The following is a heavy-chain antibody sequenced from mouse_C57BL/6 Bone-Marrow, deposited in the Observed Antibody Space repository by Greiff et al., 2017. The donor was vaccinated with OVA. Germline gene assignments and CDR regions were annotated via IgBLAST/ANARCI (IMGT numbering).Heavy chain of an antibody. CDR3: EGGGEAFAY. V-gene: IGHV1-58*01. CDR1: GYTFTSYG. Sequence: EVQLQQSGAELVRPGSSVKLSCTTSGYTFTSYGINWVQQRPGQGLEWIGYIYIGHGYTEYTETFKGKATLTSDTSSSTAYMQISSLTSEGAAIYFCEGGGEAFAYWGQGTLVTVSA. CDR2: IYIGHGYT. J-gene: IGHJ3*01.